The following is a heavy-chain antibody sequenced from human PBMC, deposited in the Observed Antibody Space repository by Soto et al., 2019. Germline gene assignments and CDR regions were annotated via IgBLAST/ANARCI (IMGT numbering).Heavy chain of an antibody. CDR1: GGYFSGYY. V-gene: IGHV4-34*09. Sequence: SQPLSLTYAFYGGYFSGYYWSWIRQPPGKGLEWIGDINHSGSTYYNPSLKSRVTISVDTSKNQFSLKVSSVTAADTAVYYCARGVASRSGSTLYYYGMDVWGQGTTVTVSS. D-gene: IGHD3-22*01. J-gene: IGHJ6*02. CDR2: INHSGST. CDR3: ARGVASRSGSTLYYYGMDV.